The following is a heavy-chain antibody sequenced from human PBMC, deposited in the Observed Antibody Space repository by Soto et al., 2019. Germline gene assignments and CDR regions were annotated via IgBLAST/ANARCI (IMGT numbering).Heavy chain of an antibody. J-gene: IGHJ5*02. CDR3: ARAKAPLYSSSWYWFDP. CDR2: IYYSGST. Sequence: QVQLQESGPGLVKPSETLSLTCTVSGGSISSYYWSWIRQPPGKGLEWIGYIYYSGSTNYNPSLTRRVTISVETSKSHFALKLSSVTAADTAVYYCARAKAPLYSSSWYWFDPWGQGTLVTVSS. D-gene: IGHD6-13*01. CDR1: GGSISSYY. V-gene: IGHV4-59*08.